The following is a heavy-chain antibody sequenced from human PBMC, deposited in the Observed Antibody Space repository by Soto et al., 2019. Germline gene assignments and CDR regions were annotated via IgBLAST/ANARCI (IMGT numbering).Heavy chain of an antibody. Sequence: GGSLRLSCAASGFTFSSYGMHWVRQAPGKGLEWVAVIWYDGSNKYYADSVKGRFTISRDNSKNTLYLQMNSLRAEDTAVYYCARDRDFWSGYYSWYYGMDVWGQGTTVTVSS. D-gene: IGHD3-3*01. J-gene: IGHJ6*02. CDR3: ARDRDFWSGYYSWYYGMDV. V-gene: IGHV3-33*01. CDR2: IWYDGSNK. CDR1: GFTFSSYG.